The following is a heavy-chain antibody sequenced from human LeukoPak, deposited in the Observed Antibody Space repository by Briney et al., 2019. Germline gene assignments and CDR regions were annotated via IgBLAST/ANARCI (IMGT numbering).Heavy chain of an antibody. D-gene: IGHD3-22*01. CDR2: ISAYNGNT. V-gene: IGHV1-18*01. J-gene: IGHJ4*02. CDR1: GFTFTSYG. CDR3: ATGFEGFGELPYYYDSSGYSH. Sequence: ASVKVSCKACGFTFTSYGFSWVRQAPGQGLEWMGWISAYNGNTNYAQKLQGRVTMTTDTSTSTAYMELRSLRSDDTAVYYCATGFEGFGELPYYYDSSGYSHWGQGTLVTVSS.